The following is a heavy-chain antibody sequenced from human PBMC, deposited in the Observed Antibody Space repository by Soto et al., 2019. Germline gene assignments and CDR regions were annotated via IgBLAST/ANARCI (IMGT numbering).Heavy chain of an antibody. D-gene: IGHD3-22*01. Sequence: GGSLRLSCAASGFTFSSYGMHWVRQAPGKGLEWVAVISYDGSNKYYADSVKGRFTISRDNSKNTLYLQMNSLRAEDTAVYYCAKTRITMIVVVIRGVHDAFDIWGQGTMVTVSS. V-gene: IGHV3-30*18. CDR1: GFTFSSYG. J-gene: IGHJ3*02. CDR3: AKTRITMIVVVIRGVHDAFDI. CDR2: ISYDGSNK.